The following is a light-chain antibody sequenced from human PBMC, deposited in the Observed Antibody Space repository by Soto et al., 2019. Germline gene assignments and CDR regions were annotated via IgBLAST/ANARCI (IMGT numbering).Light chain of an antibody. V-gene: IGKV3-20*01. CDR2: GAT. J-gene: IGKJ1*01. CDR3: QQFGSSPPWT. CDR1: QSVSSNY. Sequence: EIVLTQSPGTLSLSPGERATLSCRASQSVSSNYLVWYQQKPGQPPRVLIYGATSRATGIPDRFSGRGSGTDFPLTISRLVPQDFALYYCQQFGSSPPWTFGQGTKVEIK.